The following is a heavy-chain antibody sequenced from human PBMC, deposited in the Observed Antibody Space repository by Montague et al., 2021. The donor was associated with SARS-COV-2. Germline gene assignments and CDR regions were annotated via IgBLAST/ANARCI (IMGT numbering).Heavy chain of an antibody. CDR2: IYYSGST. V-gene: IGHV4-34*01. D-gene: IGHD6-19*01. CDR1: GGSFSGYY. J-gene: IGHJ4*02. CDR3: ARGSGQWLIRFADFYYFDY. Sequence: SETLSLTCAVSGGSFSGYYWSWIRQPPGKGLEWIGEIYYSGSTNYNPSLKSRVTISVDTSKNQFSLKLSSVTAADTAVYYCARGSGQWLIRFADFYYFDYWGQGTLVTVSS.